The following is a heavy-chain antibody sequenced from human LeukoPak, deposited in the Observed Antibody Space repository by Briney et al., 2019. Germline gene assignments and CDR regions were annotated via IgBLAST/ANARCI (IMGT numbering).Heavy chain of an antibody. J-gene: IGHJ4*02. D-gene: IGHD2-21*02. V-gene: IGHV3-33*01. CDR3: ARDILAYCGGDCYPAFGY. CDR1: GFTFSSYG. CDR2: IWYDGSNK. Sequence: GGSLRLSRAASGFTFSSYGMHWVRQAPGKGLEWVAVIWYDGSNKYYADSVKGRFTISRDNSKNTLYLQMNSLRAEDTAVHYCARDILAYCGGDCYPAFGYWGQGTLVTVSS.